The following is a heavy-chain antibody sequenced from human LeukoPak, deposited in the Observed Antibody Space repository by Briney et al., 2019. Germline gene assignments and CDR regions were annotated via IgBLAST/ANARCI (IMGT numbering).Heavy chain of an antibody. CDR2: ISRSGGST. D-gene: IGHD1-26*01. Sequence: PGGSLRLSCAASGFTFSSYAMSWVRQAPGKGLEWVSAISRSGGSTYYADSVKGRFTISRDNSKNTLYLQMNSLRAEDTAVYYCAKNSGSYLSYFDYWGQGTLVTVSS. J-gene: IGHJ4*02. CDR3: AKNSGSYLSYFDY. CDR1: GFTFSSYA. V-gene: IGHV3-23*01.